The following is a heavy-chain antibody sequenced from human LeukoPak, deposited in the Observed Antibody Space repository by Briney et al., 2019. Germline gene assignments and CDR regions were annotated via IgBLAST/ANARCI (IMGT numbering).Heavy chain of an antibody. D-gene: IGHD1-1*01. Sequence: SETLSLTCTVSGGSISSHYWSWIRQPAGKGLEWIGRMYSSGSTNYNPSLKSRVTMSVDTSENQFSLKLSSVTAADTAVYYCARGRSNWKTGYFDYWGQGTLVTVSS. CDR1: GGSISSHY. CDR2: MYSSGST. CDR3: ARGRSNWKTGYFDY. J-gene: IGHJ4*02. V-gene: IGHV4-4*07.